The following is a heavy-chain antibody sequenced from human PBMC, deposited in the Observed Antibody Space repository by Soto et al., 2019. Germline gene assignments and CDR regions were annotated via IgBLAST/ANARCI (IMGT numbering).Heavy chain of an antibody. CDR2: IYRSGTT. V-gene: IGHV4-38-2*01. CDR3: ARTHSGSYYSVFNY. Sequence: SETLSLTCVVSNFSISSGYYWGWIRQSPGKGLEWIASIYRSGTTSYNPSLKSRVTISVDPSKNQFSLMLAAVTAADTAVYYCARTHSGSYYSVFNYWGRGSLVTVSS. J-gene: IGHJ4*02. D-gene: IGHD1-26*01. CDR1: NFSISSGYY.